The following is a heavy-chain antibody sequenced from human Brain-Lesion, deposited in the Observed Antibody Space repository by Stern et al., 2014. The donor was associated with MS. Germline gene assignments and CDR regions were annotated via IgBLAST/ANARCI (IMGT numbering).Heavy chain of an antibody. D-gene: IGHD3-22*01. CDR2: IYPGYSDT. CDR3: ARFYHSSGYCDY. J-gene: IGHJ4*02. Sequence: VQLVQSGAEVKKPGESLKISCKGSGYSFNTYWIGWGRQMPGKALEWMGIIYPGYSDTRYSPSFQGQVTFSADKSISTAYLQWSRLKASDTAMYYCARFYHSSGYCDYWGQGTLVTVSS. CDR1: GYSFNTYW. V-gene: IGHV5-51*01.